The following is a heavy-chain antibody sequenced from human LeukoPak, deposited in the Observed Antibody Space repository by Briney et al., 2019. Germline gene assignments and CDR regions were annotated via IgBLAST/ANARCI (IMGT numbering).Heavy chain of an antibody. V-gene: IGHV4-30-4*08. Sequence: SEPLSLPCTVSGVSISSSSYYWGWIRQPPGKGLEWIGYIYYSGSTYYNPSLKSRVTISVDTSKNQFSLKLSSVTAADTAVYYCARALLWFGEFQQFDPWGQGTLVTVSS. CDR1: GVSISSSSYY. CDR2: IYYSGST. CDR3: ARALLWFGEFQQFDP. D-gene: IGHD3-10*01. J-gene: IGHJ5*02.